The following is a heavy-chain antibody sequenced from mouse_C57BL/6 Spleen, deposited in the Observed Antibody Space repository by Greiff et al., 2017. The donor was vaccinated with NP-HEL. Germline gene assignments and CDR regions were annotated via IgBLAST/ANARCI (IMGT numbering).Heavy chain of an antibody. J-gene: IGHJ4*01. CDR1: GFSLSTSGMG. D-gene: IGHD2-1*01. V-gene: IGHV8-12*01. CDR3: ARSPFYYGNYMAYYYAMDY. CDR2: IYWDDDK. Sequence: QVQLKESGPGILQSSQTLSLTCSFSGFSLSTSGMGVSWIRQPSGKGLEWLAHIYWDDDKRYNPSLKSRLTISKDTSRNQVFLKITSVDTADTATYYCARSPFYYGNYMAYYYAMDYWGQGTSVTVSS.